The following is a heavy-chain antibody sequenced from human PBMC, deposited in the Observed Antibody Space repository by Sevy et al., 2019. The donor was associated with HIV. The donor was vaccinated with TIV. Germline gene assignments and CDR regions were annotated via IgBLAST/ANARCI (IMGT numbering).Heavy chain of an antibody. V-gene: IGHV3-23*01. J-gene: IGHJ4*02. D-gene: IGHD2-8*01. Sequence: GGSLRLSCAASGFTFSKYSMSWIRQTPGKGLEWVSTFSFGCGKINYADSVKGRFTISRADSRNTFYLQMNSLRAEGTAIYYCAREGCTKPHDYWGQGTVVTVSS. CDR3: AREGCTKPHDY. CDR1: GFTFSKYS. CDR2: FSFGCGKI.